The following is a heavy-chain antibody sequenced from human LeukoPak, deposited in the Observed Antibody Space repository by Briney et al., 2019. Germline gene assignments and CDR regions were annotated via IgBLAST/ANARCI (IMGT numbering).Heavy chain of an antibody. CDR3: ARDLVDVWSDRDGMDV. J-gene: IGHJ6*02. D-gene: IGHD3-3*01. V-gene: IGHV4-34*01. CDR2: IYHSGST. CDR1: GGSFSGYY. Sequence: SETLSLTCAVYGGSFSGYYWSWIRQPPGKGLEWIGEIYHSGSTNYNPSLKSRVTISVDKSKNQFSLKLSSVTAADTAVYYCARDLVDVWSDRDGMDVWGQGTTVTVSS.